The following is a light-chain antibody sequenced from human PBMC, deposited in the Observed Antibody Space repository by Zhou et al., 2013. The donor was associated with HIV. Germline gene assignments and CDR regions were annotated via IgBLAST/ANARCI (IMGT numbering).Light chain of an antibody. J-gene: IGKJ2*01. CDR1: HTISANY. CDR2: GAS. CDR3: QQYANSPQT. Sequence: EIVLTQSPGTLSLSPGEGATLSCRASHTISANYLARYQQKPGQAPRLLVYGASTRATGIPDRFTGSGSGTDFTLTFTTLGPEDFAVYYCQQYANSPQTFGQGTKVEIK. V-gene: IGKV3-20*01.